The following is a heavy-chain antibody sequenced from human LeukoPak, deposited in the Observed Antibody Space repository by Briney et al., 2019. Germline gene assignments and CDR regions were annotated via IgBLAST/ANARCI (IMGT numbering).Heavy chain of an antibody. Sequence: GGSLRLSCAASGFTFSSYAMHWVRQAPGKGLEWVAVISYDGSNKYYADSVKGRFTISRDNSKNTLYLQMNSLRAEDTAVYYCARGGPSPSHIVLMVYASEFDPWGQGTLVTVSS. D-gene: IGHD2-8*01. CDR3: ARGGPSPSHIVLMVYASEFDP. CDR2: ISYDGSNK. J-gene: IGHJ5*02. CDR1: GFTFSSYA. V-gene: IGHV3-30-3*01.